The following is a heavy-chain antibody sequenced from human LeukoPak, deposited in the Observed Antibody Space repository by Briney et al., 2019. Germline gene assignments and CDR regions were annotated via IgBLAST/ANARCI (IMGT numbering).Heavy chain of an antibody. CDR3: ARGTGSGSYIIDY. J-gene: IGHJ4*02. CDR2: MSNDGSNE. Sequence: GGSLRLSCAASGFTFSSYGMHWVRQGPGKGLEWVAIMSNDGSNEKYADSVRGRFTISRDNSKNTLYVQMNSLRSEDTAVYYCARGTGSGSYIIDYWGQGILVTVSS. CDR1: GFTFSSYG. V-gene: IGHV3-30*03. D-gene: IGHD3-10*01.